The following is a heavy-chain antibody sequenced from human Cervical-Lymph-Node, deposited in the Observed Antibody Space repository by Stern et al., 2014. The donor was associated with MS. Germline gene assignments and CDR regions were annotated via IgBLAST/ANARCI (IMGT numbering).Heavy chain of an antibody. CDR1: GGTFSMDT. J-gene: IGHJ4*02. V-gene: IGHV1-69*01. CDR3: ARDQGGIAAN. D-gene: IGHD6-13*01. CDR2: IVPMYGPS. Sequence: QLEQSGAEVKKPCSTVTVSCKASGGTFSMDTNCWVGQAPGQGHEWMGGIVPMYGPSIYAQKFQGRVTTTADESTNTAYMELSGLTSEDTAVYFCARDQGGIAANWGQGTLVTVSS.